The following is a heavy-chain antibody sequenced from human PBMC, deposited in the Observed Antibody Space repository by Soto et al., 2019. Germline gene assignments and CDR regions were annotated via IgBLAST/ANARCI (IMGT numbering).Heavy chain of an antibody. CDR1: GYTFTSYG. Sequence: QVQLVQSGAEVKKPGASVKVSCKASGYTFTSYGISWVRQAPGQGLEWMGWISAYNGNTNYAQKLQGRVTMTTDTSTGTAYMELRSLSSDDTAVYYCALRRLRDSMDFDYWGQGTLVTVSS. D-gene: IGHD3-22*01. V-gene: IGHV1-18*01. J-gene: IGHJ4*02. CDR2: ISAYNGNT. CDR3: ALRRLRDSMDFDY.